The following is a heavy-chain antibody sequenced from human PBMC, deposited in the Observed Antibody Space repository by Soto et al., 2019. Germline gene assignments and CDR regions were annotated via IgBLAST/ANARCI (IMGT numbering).Heavy chain of an antibody. J-gene: IGHJ6*02. V-gene: IGHV4-31*03. CDR2: IYYSGST. Sequence: SETLSLTCTVSGGSISSGGYYWSWNRQHPGKGLEWIGYIYYSGSTYYNPSLKSRVTISVDTSKNQFSLKLSSVTAADTAVYYCARDGAYCGGDCYSGSGSYYYYGMDVWGQGTTVTVSS. D-gene: IGHD2-21*02. CDR3: ARDGAYCGGDCYSGSGSYYYYGMDV. CDR1: GGSISSGGYY.